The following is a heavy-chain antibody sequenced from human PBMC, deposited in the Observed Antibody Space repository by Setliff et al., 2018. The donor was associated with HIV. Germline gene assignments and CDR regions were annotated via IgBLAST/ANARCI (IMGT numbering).Heavy chain of an antibody. Sequence: PGGSLRLSCAASGFIFDDYAMHWVRQVPGKGLEWVSGISWNGVSIGYADSVKGRFTISVDTSKNQFSLNLTSVTAADTAVYYCARSVARDYWYFGHWGRGTLVTVSS. D-gene: IGHD6-6*01. CDR1: GFIFDDYA. V-gene: IGHV3-9*01. CDR2: ISWNGVSI. CDR3: ARSVARDYWYFGH. J-gene: IGHJ2*01.